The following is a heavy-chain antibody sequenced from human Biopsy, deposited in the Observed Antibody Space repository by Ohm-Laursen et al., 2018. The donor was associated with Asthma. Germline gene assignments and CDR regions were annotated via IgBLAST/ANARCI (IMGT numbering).Heavy chain of an antibody. CDR1: GGSISGFY. CDR3: ARDVGGWYYFDN. Sequence: TLSLTCTVSGGSISGFYWSWIRQPPGKGLEGIGYIYYTGTTNYNPSLKSRVSISVDTSKNQFSLKLTSVTAADTAVYYCARDVGGWYYFDNWGQGSLVTVSS. CDR2: IYYTGTT. V-gene: IGHV4-59*01. J-gene: IGHJ4*02. D-gene: IGHD6-19*01.